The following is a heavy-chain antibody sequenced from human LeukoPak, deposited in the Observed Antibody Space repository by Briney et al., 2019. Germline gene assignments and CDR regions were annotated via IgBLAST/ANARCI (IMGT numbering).Heavy chain of an antibody. V-gene: IGHV4-34*01. CDR3: ARVRRAVAHH. J-gene: IGHJ4*02. CDR2: INHSGST. CDR1: GGSFSGYY. D-gene: IGHD6-19*01. Sequence: PSETPSLTCAVYGGSFSGYYWSWIRQPPGKGLEWIGEINHSGSTNYNPSLKSRVTISVDTSKNQFSLKLSSVTAADTAVYYCARVRRAVAHHWGQGTLVTVSS.